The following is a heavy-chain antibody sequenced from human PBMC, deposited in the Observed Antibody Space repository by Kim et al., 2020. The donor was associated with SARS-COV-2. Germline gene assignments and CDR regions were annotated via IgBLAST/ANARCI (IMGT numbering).Heavy chain of an antibody. J-gene: IGHJ4*02. Sequence: SETLSLTCTVSGGSISSGGYYWSWIRQHPGKGLEWIGYIYYSGSTYYNPSLKSRVTISVDTSKNQFSLKLSSVTAADTAVYYCARDSLLDSGWYYFDYWGQGTLVTVSS. CDR1: GGSISSGGYY. CDR3: ARDSLLDSGWYYFDY. CDR2: IYYSGST. D-gene: IGHD6-19*01. V-gene: IGHV4-31*03.